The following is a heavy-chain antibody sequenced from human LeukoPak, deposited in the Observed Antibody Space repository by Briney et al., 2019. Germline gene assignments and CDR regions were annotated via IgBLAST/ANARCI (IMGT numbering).Heavy chain of an antibody. D-gene: IGHD3-10*01. CDR2: ISGSGGST. CDR1: GFTFSSYA. V-gene: IGHV3-23*01. CDR3: AKDPGRFGESYY. Sequence: GGSLRLSCAASGFTFSSYAMSWVRQAPGKGLEWVSGISGSGGSTYYADSVKGRFTISRDNSKNTLYLQMNSLRAEDTAVYYCAKDPGRFGESYYWGQGTLVTVSS. J-gene: IGHJ4*02.